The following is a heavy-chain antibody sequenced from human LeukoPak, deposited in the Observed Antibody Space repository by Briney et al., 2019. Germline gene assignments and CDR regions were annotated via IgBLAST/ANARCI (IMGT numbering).Heavy chain of an antibody. CDR3: ARQWLAPTDY. V-gene: IGHV1-2*02. D-gene: IGHD6-19*01. J-gene: IGHJ4*02. CDR1: GYTFTVYY. CDR2: INPNSGGT. Sequence: GASVKVSFTASGYTFTVYYMHWVRQAPGQGLEWMGWINPNSGGTNYAQKFQGRVTMTRDTSISTAYMELSRLRSDDTAVYYCARQWLAPTDYWGQGTLVTVSS.